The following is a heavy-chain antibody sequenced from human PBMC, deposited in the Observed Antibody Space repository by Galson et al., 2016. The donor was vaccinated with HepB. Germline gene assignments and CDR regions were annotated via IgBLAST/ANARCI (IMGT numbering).Heavy chain of an antibody. CDR2: ISANGGGT. CDR3: VNGAAWDLQGYYDN. CDR1: GFTFRHYA. V-gene: IGHV3-64D*09. J-gene: IGHJ4*02. D-gene: IGHD1-26*01. Sequence: SLRLSCAASGFTFRHYAMHWVRQAPGKGLEYVSDISANGGGTYYADSVKGRITISRDNSKNTLFLQMGSLRPRDTAIYYCVNGAAWDLQGYYDNWGQGTLVTVSS.